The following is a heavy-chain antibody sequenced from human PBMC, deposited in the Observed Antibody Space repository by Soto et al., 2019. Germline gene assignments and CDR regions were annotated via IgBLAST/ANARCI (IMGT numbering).Heavy chain of an antibody. Sequence: ASVKVSCKASGGTFSSYAISWVRQAPGQGLEWMGGIIPIFGTANYAQEFQGRVTITADESTSTAYMELSSLRSEDTAVYYCATATANIDLGYCSGCSCYAYSYYGMDVWGQGLKVTVSS. CDR2: IIPIFGTA. CDR3: ATATANIDLGYCSGCSCYAYSYYGMDV. CDR1: GGTFSSYA. J-gene: IGHJ6*02. V-gene: IGHV1-69*13. D-gene: IGHD2-15*01.